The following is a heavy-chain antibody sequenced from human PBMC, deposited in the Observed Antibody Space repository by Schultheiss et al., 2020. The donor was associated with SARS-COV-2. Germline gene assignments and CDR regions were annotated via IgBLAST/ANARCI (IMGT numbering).Heavy chain of an antibody. D-gene: IGHD3-22*01. Sequence: GGSLRLSCAASGFTFSSYAMSWVRQAPGKGLEWVSYISSSGSTIYYADSVKGRFTISRDNAKNSLYLQMNSLRAEDTAVYYCARVGFYYYDSSGYPRRNGAFDIWGQGTMVTVSS. CDR2: ISSSGSTI. V-gene: IGHV3-48*03. CDR3: ARVGFYYYDSSGYPRRNGAFDI. CDR1: GFTFSSYA. J-gene: IGHJ3*02.